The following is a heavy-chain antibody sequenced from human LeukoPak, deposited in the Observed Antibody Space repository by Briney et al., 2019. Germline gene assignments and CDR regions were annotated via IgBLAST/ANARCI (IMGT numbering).Heavy chain of an antibody. V-gene: IGHV3-30*18. J-gene: IGHJ4*02. CDR3: AKDSGGGFTYGHFQY. D-gene: IGHD5-18*01. CDR1: GFAFSSYD. Sequence: PGGSLRLSCAASGFAFSSYDMHWVRQAPGKGLEWVAVISYDGSDKYYVDSVKGRFTISRDNSKNTLYLQMNALRPEDTAVYYCAKDSGGGFTYGHFQYWGQGTLVTVSS. CDR2: ISYDGSDK.